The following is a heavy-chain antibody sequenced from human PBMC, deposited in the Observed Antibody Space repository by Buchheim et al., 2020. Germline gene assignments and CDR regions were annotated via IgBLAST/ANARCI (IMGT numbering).Heavy chain of an antibody. J-gene: IGHJ6*02. CDR1: GGSISSGGYY. V-gene: IGHV4-31*03. CDR2: IYYNGNI. CDR3: ARKEGRGSYYLRNYYYGMDV. D-gene: IGHD1-26*01. Sequence: QVQLQESGPGLVKPSQTLSLTCSVSGGSISSGGYYWTWIRQHPGKGLEWIGYIYYNGNIYYNPSLKSRVTISVDTSKNQFSLKLSSVTAADTAVHYCARKEGRGSYYLRNYYYGMDVWGQGTT.